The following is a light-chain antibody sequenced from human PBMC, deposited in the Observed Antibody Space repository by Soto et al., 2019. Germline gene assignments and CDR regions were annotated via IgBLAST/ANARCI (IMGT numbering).Light chain of an antibody. J-gene: IGLJ1*01. CDR2: EVN. V-gene: IGLV2-8*01. CDR3: SSYAGSSNV. Sequence: QSVLTQPPSASGSPGQSGAISCTGTNSDVGGYNYVSWYQQHPGKAPKLMIYEVNKRPSGVPDRFSGSKSGNTASLTVSGLQAEDEADYYCSSYAGSSNVFGTGTKVTVL. CDR1: NSDVGGYNY.